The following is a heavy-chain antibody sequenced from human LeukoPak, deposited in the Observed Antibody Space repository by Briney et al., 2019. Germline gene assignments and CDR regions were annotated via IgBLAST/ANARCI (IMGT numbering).Heavy chain of an antibody. V-gene: IGHV3-43D*03. CDR1: GFTFDDYA. CDR2: ISWNGGST. Sequence: GGSLRLSCAASGFTFDDYAMHWVRQTPGKGLEWVSVISWNGGSTYYADSVKGRFTISRDNAKNSLYLQMNSLRAEDTALYYCARDAPRWLQYYYYYYYMDVWGKGTTVTVSS. CDR3: ARDAPRWLQYYYYYYYMDV. J-gene: IGHJ6*03. D-gene: IGHD5-24*01.